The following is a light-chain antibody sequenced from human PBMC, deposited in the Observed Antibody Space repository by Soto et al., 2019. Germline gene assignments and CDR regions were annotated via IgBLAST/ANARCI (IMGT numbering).Light chain of an antibody. CDR2: GAS. Sequence: EIVLTQSPATLSLSPGERATLSCRASQSVSSYLAWYQQKPGQAPRLLIYGASSRATGIPDRFSGSGSGTDFTLTISRLEPEDFAVYYCQQYGSSPGVTFGGGTKVEIK. CDR3: QQYGSSPGVT. CDR1: QSVSSY. J-gene: IGKJ4*01. V-gene: IGKV3-20*01.